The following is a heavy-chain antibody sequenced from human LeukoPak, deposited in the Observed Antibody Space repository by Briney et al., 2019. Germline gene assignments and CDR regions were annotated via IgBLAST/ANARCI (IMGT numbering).Heavy chain of an antibody. Sequence: SETLSLTCAVYGGSFSGYYWSWIRQPPGKGLEWIGEINHSGSTNYNPSLKSRVTISVDTSKNQFSLKLSPVTAADTAVYYCARVSGFGIRISYFDYWGQGTLVTVSS. CDR2: INHSGST. D-gene: IGHD3-3*02. V-gene: IGHV4-34*01. CDR1: GGSFSGYY. J-gene: IGHJ4*02. CDR3: ARVSGFGIRISYFDY.